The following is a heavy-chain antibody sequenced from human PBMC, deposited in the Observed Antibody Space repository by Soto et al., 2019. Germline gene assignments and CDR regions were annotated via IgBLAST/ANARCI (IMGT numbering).Heavy chain of an antibody. D-gene: IGHD1-26*01. CDR2: IYHSGMT. CDR1: GGSISTGGYY. V-gene: IGHV4-31*03. Sequence: QVQLQESGPGLVKPSQTLSLTCTVSGGSISTGGYYWSWIRQHPGRGLEWIGYIYHSGMTFSNPSLHSRVAISIDTSKNKFSLKLSSVTAADTAVYYCATVRWELHDAFDIWGQVTMVSVSS. CDR3: ATVRWELHDAFDI. J-gene: IGHJ3*02.